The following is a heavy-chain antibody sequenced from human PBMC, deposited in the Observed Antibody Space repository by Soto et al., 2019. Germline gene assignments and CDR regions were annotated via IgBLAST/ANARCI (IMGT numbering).Heavy chain of an antibody. J-gene: IGHJ6*02. Sequence: QVQLVQSGAAVKKPGSSVKVSCKASGGTFSSYAISWVRQAPGQGLEWMGGIIPIFGTADYAQKFQGRVTITADESTSTAYMGLSSLRSGDTAVSCCASIRANAYYYGMDVWGQGTTVTVSS. CDR2: IIPIFGTA. D-gene: IGHD3-10*01. V-gene: IGHV1-69*12. CDR1: GGTFSSYA. CDR3: ASIRANAYYYGMDV.